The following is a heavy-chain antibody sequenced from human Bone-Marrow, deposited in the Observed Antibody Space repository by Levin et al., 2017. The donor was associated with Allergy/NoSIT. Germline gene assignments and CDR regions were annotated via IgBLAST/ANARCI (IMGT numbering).Heavy chain of an antibody. CDR2: LKSKTHGGTT. J-gene: IGHJ4*02. V-gene: IGHV3-15*01. Sequence: GGSLRLSCAASGFSFSGAWMKWVRQAPGKGLEWVGRLKSKTHGGTTDYAAPVRGRFTISRDDSKNTLYLQMNSLKTDDTAVYYCATAHVDAWDVNYWGQGTLVTVSS. CDR3: ATAHVDAWDVNY. CDR1: GFSFSGAW. D-gene: IGHD1-26*01.